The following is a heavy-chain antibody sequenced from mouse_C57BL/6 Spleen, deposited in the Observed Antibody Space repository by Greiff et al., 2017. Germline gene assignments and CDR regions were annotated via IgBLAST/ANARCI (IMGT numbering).Heavy chain of an antibody. V-gene: IGHV5-6*01. CDR3: ARHGYAMDY. Sequence: VMLVESGGDLVKPGGSLKLSCAASGFTFRSYGMSWVRQTPDKRLEWVATISSGGSYTYYPASVKGRFTISRDNAKNTLYLQMSSLKSEDTAMYYCARHGYAMDYWGQGTSVTVSS. CDR1: GFTFRSYG. CDR2: ISSGGSYT. J-gene: IGHJ4*01. D-gene: IGHD2-2*01.